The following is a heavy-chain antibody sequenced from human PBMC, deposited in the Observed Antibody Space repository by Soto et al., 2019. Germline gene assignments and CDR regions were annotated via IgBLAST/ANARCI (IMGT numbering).Heavy chain of an antibody. CDR2: IIPILGIA. CDR1: GGTFSSYT. V-gene: IGHV1-69*02. Sequence: QVQLVQSGAEVKKPGSSVKVSCKASGGTFSSYTISWVRQAPGQGLEWMGRIIPILGIANYAQKFQGRVTITADKPTSTAYMELSSLRSEDTAVYYCASDYGAGASYYYYYMDVWGKGTTVTVSS. D-gene: IGHD4-17*01. J-gene: IGHJ6*03. CDR3: ASDYGAGASYYYYYMDV.